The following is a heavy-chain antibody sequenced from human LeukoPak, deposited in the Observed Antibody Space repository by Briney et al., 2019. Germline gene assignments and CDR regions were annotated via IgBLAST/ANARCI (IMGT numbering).Heavy chain of an antibody. CDR1: GFSFSSYA. CDR2: ISGSGGST. D-gene: IGHD2-15*01. J-gene: IGHJ6*02. CDR3: AKDGISDYYYGMDV. Sequence: GGSLRLSCAASGFSFSSYAMSWVRQAPGKGLEWVSAISGSGGSTYYADSVKGRFTISRDNSKNTLYLQMNSLRAEDTAVYYCAKDGISDYYYGMDVWGQGTTVTVSS. V-gene: IGHV3-23*01.